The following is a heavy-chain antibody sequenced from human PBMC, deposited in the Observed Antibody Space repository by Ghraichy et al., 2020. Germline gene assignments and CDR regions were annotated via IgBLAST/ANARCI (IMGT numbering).Heavy chain of an antibody. CDR3: ARDPQVGALNYYYGMDV. CDR2: INPSGCST. V-gene: IGHV1-46*01. CDR1: GYTFTNYY. D-gene: IGHD3-16*01. Sequence: ASVKVSCKASGYTFTNYYIHWVRQAPGQGLEWMGIINPSGCSTGYAQKFHGRVTMTRDTSTRTVYMELGSLRSEDTAVYYCARDPQVGALNYYYGMDVWGQGTTVTVSS. J-gene: IGHJ6*02.